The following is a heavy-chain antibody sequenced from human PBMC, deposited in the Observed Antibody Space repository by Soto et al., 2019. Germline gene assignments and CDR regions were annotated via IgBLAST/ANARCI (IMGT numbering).Heavy chain of an antibody. Sequence: EVQLLESGGGLVQPGGSLRLSCAVSGFTFSNYVMSWVRQAPGKGLEWVSAITGSGGDTYYADSVKGRFTISRDNSKNTLHLQMNSLRAEHTAIYYCAKGSASSRPYFFDCWGQGTLVTVSS. J-gene: IGHJ4*02. CDR2: ITGSGGDT. D-gene: IGHD6-6*01. CDR3: AKGSASSRPYFFDC. V-gene: IGHV3-23*01. CDR1: GFTFSNYV.